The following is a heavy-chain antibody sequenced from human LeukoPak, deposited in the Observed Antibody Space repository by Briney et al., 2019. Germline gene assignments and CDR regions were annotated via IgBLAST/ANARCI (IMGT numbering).Heavy chain of an antibody. Sequence: GGSLRLSCAASGFTFSGSVTHWVRQASGKGLEWVGRIRSKANNYATAYVASVKGRFTISRDDSKNTAFLQMNSLKTEDTAVYYCTSNYCSGGSCYLYWGQGTLVTVSS. CDR2: IRSKANNYAT. J-gene: IGHJ4*02. CDR1: GFTFSGSV. D-gene: IGHD2-15*01. CDR3: TSNYCSGGSCYLY. V-gene: IGHV3-73*01.